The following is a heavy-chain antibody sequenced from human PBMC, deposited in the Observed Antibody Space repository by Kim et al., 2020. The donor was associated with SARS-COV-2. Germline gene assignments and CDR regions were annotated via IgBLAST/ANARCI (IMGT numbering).Heavy chain of an antibody. V-gene: IGHV5-51*01. Sequence: GESLKISCKGSGYSFTSYWIGWVRQMPGKGLEWMGIIYPGDSDTRYSPSFQGQVTISADKSISTAYLQWSSLKASDTAMYYCARRKTSSGWYLGRGYWYFDLWGRGSLVTVSS. J-gene: IGHJ2*01. CDR3: ARRKTSSGWYLGRGYWYFDL. CDR1: GYSFTSYW. D-gene: IGHD6-19*01. CDR2: IYPGDSDT.